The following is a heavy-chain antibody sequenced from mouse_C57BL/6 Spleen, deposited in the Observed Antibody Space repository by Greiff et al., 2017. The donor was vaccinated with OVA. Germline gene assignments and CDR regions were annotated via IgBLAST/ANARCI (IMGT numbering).Heavy chain of an antibody. CDR1: GYTFTSYW. J-gene: IGHJ3*01. Sequence: QVQLQQPGTELVKPGASVKLSCKASGYTFTSYWMHWVKQRPGQGLEWIGNINPSNGGTNYNEKFKSKANLPVDKSSSTAYMQLSSLASENSAVYCCASEGGYSAWFAYWGQGTLVTVSA. CDR2: INPSNGGT. V-gene: IGHV1-53*01. CDR3: ASEGGYSAWFAY.